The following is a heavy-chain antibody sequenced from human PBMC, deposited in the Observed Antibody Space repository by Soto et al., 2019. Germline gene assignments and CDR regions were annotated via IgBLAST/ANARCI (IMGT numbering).Heavy chain of an antibody. CDR3: AREGGSNLFYCYGMDV. Sequence: GSLRLSCAASGFTFSSYSMNWVRQAPGKGLEWVSSISSSSSYIYYADSVKGRFTISRDNAKNSLYLQMNSLRAEDTAVYYCAREGGSNLFYCYGMDVWGKGTTVTVTS. D-gene: IGHD3-16*01. CDR1: GFTFSSYS. J-gene: IGHJ6*04. CDR2: ISSSSSYI. V-gene: IGHV3-21*01.